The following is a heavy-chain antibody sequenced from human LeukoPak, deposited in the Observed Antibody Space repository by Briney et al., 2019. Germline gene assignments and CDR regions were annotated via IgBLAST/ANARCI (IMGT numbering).Heavy chain of an antibody. J-gene: IGHJ5*02. V-gene: IGHV1-69*05. Sequence: SVKVSCKASGGTFSSYAISWVRQAPGQGLEWMGRIIPIFGTANYAQKFQGRVTITTDESTSTAYMELSSLRPEDTAVYYCARIRYYYDSSGYYFFWFDPWGRGTLVTVSS. CDR1: GGTFSSYA. D-gene: IGHD3-22*01. CDR2: IIPIFGTA. CDR3: ARIRYYYDSSGYYFFWFDP.